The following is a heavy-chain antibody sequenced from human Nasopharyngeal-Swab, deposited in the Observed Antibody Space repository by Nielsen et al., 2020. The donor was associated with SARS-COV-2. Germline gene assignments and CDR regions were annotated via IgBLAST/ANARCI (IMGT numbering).Heavy chain of an antibody. CDR2: ISSSGSTI. CDR1: GFTFSSYE. D-gene: IGHD4-17*01. V-gene: IGHV3-48*03. J-gene: IGHJ3*02. Sequence: GESLKISCAASGFTFSSYEMNWVRQAPGKGLEWVSYISSSGSTIYYADSVKGRFTISRDNSKNTLYPQMNSLRAEDTAVYYCAKDRPPLVTTYAFDIWGQGTMVTVSS. CDR3: AKDRPPLVTTYAFDI.